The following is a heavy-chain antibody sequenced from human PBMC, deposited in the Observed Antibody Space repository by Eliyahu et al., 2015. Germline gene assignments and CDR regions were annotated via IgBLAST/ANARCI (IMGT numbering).Heavy chain of an antibody. CDR3: ATGVYCSGTSCYYYGMDV. CDR2: ISGSVDST. Sequence: EVQLLESGGGLVQPGGSLRLSCAASGFXFXXYAMSWVRQAPGKGLEWVSAISGSVDSTYYADSVKGRFTISRDNSKNTLYLQMNSLRAEDTAVYYCATGVYCSGTSCYYYGMDVWGQGTTVTVSS. J-gene: IGHJ6*02. V-gene: IGHV3-23*01. D-gene: IGHD2-2*01. CDR1: GFXFXXYA.